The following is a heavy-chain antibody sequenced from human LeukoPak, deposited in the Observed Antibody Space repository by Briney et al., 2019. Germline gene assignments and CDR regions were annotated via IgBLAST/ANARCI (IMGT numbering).Heavy chain of an antibody. CDR2: IYPTDSTT. Sequence: GESLKISCKASGYGFSNYWIGWVRHLPGKGLEWMGFIYPTDSTTRYSPSFQGQVTISADKSISTAYLQWSSLKASDTAIYYCARRYYHSSEFDPWGQGTLVTVSS. D-gene: IGHD3-22*01. CDR3: ARRYYHSSEFDP. J-gene: IGHJ5*02. V-gene: IGHV5-51*01. CDR1: GYGFSNYW.